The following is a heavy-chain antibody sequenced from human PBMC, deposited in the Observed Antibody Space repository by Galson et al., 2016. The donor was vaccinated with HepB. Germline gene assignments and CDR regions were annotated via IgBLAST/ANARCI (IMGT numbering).Heavy chain of an antibody. CDR2: VYYDGRT. CDR3: ARLMGFDSSGL. J-gene: IGHJ4*02. CDR1: GSSIRNRSFY. Sequence: SETLSLTCSVSGSSIRNRSFYWGWIRQPPGKGLEWIGSVYYDGRTYHNPSLQSRLTMSIDTSKNQFSLELNSVTAADTAVYYCARLMGFDSSGLWGQGTLVIVS. V-gene: IGHV4-39*01. D-gene: IGHD3-22*01.